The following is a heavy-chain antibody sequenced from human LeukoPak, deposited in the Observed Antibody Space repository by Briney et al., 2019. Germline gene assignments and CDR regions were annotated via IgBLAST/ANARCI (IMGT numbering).Heavy chain of an antibody. J-gene: IGHJ6*03. CDR2: ISWNSGSI. D-gene: IGHD3-10*01. V-gene: IGHV3-9*03. CDR3: AEAAYGSYSYYMDD. Sequence: GRSLRLSCAASGFTFDDYAMHWVRQAPGKGLEWVSGISWNSGSIGYADSVKGRFTISRDNAKNSLYLQMNSLRAEDMALYYCAEAAYGSYSYYMDDWGKGTTVTVSS. CDR1: GFTFDDYA.